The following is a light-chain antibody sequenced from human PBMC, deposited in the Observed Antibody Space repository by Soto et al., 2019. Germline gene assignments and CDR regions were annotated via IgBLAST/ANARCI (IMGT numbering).Light chain of an antibody. CDR3: QLYVRSDGWT. J-gene: IGKJ1*01. Sequence: ENVLTQSPGTLSLSPGERATLSCRASQYVSSSFLAWYQQKPGQAPRLLMYGASSRATGIPDRFSGSGSGTDFTITISRLEPEDFAVYYCQLYVRSDGWTFGQGTKVEMK. CDR2: GAS. CDR1: QYVSSSF. V-gene: IGKV3-20*01.